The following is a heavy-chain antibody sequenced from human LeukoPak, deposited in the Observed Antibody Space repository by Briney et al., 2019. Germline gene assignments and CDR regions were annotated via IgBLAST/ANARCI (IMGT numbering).Heavy chain of an antibody. CDR2: INPNSGGT. CDR1: GYTFTGYY. Sequence: GASVKVSCKASGYTFTGYYMHWVRQAPGQGLEWMGWINPNSGGTNYAQKFQGRVTMTRDTSISTAYMELSRLRSDDTAVYYCARDFNDFWSGYDSLDYWGQGTLVTVSS. D-gene: IGHD3-3*01. J-gene: IGHJ4*02. V-gene: IGHV1-2*02. CDR3: ARDFNDFWSGYDSLDY.